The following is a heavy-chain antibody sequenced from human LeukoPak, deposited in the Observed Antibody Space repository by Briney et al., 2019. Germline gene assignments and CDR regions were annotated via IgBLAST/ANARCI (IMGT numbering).Heavy chain of an antibody. CDR2: ISSSSSYI. V-gene: IGHV3-21*01. CDR3: ARDGTYFDWLLLGPFFDY. Sequence: GGSLRLSCAASGFTFSTYAMSWVRQAPGKGLEWVSSISSSSSYIYYADSVKGRFTISRDNAKNSLYLQMNSLRAEDTAVYYCARDGTYFDWLLLGPFFDYWGQGTLVTVSS. J-gene: IGHJ4*02. CDR1: GFTFSTYA. D-gene: IGHD3-9*01.